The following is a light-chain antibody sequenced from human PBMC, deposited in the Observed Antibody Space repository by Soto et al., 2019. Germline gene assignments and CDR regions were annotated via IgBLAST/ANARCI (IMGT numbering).Light chain of an antibody. J-gene: IGKJ5*01. CDR2: AAS. Sequence: DIQMTHSPSSLSASGGDIVTITCRASQSISSYLNWYQQKPGKAPKLLIYAASSLQSGVPSRFSGSGSGTDFTLTISSLQPEDFATYYCQQSYSTLSITFGQGTRLEIK. CDR1: QSISSY. V-gene: IGKV1-39*01. CDR3: QQSYSTLSIT.